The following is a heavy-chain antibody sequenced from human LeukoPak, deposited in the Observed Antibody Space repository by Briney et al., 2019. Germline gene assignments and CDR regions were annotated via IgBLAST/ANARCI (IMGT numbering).Heavy chain of an antibody. V-gene: IGHV3-48*03. D-gene: IGHD5-18*01. CDR1: GFTFSSYE. J-gene: IGHJ4*02. CDR3: ARVHRNTAMVDIGY. CDR2: ISSSAGII. Sequence: PGGSLRLSCAASGFTFSSYEMHWVRQAPGKGLEWISYISSSAGIIYSADSVKGRFTISRDNAKNSLYLQMNSLRAEDTAVYYCARVHRNTAMVDIGYWGQGTLVTVSS.